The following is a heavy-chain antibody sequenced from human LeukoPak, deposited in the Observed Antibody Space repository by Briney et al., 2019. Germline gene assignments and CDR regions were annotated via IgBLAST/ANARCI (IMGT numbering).Heavy chain of an antibody. V-gene: IGHV4-4*09. Sequence: PAETLSLTCTVSGGSISSYYWNWIRQPPGKGLEWIAHIYTSGSTNYNPSLKSRVTISVDTSKNQFSLKLSSVTAADTDVYYCARARRDGYRQGYYLDYWGHGTLVTVSS. CDR1: GGSISSYY. J-gene: IGHJ4*01. CDR3: ARARRDGYRQGYYLDY. D-gene: IGHD5-24*01. CDR2: IYTSGST.